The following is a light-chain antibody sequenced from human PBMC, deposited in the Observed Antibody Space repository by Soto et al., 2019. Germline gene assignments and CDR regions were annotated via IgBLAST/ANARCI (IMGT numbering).Light chain of an antibody. J-gene: IGKJ4*01. CDR2: KAS. Sequence: DIQMTQSPSTLSASVGDRVTITCRASQSISNWVAWYQQKPGKAPKLLIYKASSLESGVPSRFSGSGPGAEFTLTISSLQPEDFAIYYCQQYNSVSLLTFGGGTKVDIK. V-gene: IGKV1-5*03. CDR3: QQYNSVSLLT. CDR1: QSISNW.